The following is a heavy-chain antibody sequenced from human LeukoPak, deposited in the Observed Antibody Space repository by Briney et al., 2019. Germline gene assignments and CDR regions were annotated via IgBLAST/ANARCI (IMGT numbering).Heavy chain of an antibody. D-gene: IGHD6-13*01. CDR2: ISAYNGNT. J-gene: IGHJ4*02. CDR3: ARVRTYSSDY. CDR1: GYTFTSYG. V-gene: IGHV1-18*04. Sequence: GASVTVSCKASGYTFTSYGISWVRQAPGQGLEGMGWISAYNGNTNYAQKLQGRVNMPTDTSTSTAYMELRSLRSDYPAVYYCARVRTYSSDYWGQGTLVTVSS.